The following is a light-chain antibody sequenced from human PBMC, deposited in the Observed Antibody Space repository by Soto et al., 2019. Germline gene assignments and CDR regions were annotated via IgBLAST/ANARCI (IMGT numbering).Light chain of an antibody. V-gene: IGKV3-15*01. J-gene: IGKJ1*01. Sequence: EIVLTQSPVTLSLSPGERATLSCRASQSVSSNLAWYQQKPGQAPRLLIYGASTRATGIPARFSGSGSGTEFTLTISSLQSEDFAVYYCQQYNNWPRTFGQGTKVGI. CDR3: QQYNNWPRT. CDR1: QSVSSN. CDR2: GAS.